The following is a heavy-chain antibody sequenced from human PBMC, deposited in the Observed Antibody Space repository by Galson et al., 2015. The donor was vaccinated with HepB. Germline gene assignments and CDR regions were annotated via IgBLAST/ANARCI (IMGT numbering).Heavy chain of an antibody. CDR2: ISAYNGNT. J-gene: IGHJ4*02. Sequence: QSGAEVKKPGASVRVSCKASGYTFTSYGISWVRQAPGQGLEWMGWISAYNGNTNYAQKLQGRVTMTTDTSTSTAYMELRSLRSDDTAVYYCASSYGDYRKYEMGFYYFDYWGQGTLVTVSS. CDR1: GYTFTSYG. V-gene: IGHV1-18*04. CDR3: ASSYGDYRKYEMGFYYFDY. D-gene: IGHD4-17*01.